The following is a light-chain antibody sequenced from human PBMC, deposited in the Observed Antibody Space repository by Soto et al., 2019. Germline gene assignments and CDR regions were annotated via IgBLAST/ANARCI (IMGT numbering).Light chain of an antibody. Sequence: QSVLTQPPSASGSPGQSVTISRTGTSSDVGGYNYVSWYQQHPGKAPKLMIYEVNKRPSGVPDRFSGSKSGNTASLTVSGLQAEDEADYYCQSYDNSLSGSYVFGTGTKVTVL. J-gene: IGLJ1*01. CDR3: QSYDNSLSGSYV. CDR2: EVN. V-gene: IGLV2-8*01. CDR1: SSDVGGYNY.